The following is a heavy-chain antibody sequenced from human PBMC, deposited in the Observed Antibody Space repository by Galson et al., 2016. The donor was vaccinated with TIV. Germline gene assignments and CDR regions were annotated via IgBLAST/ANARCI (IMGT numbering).Heavy chain of an antibody. CDR3: ASGVVAHTYYFYGMDV. CDR1: GFTFDSYT. CDR2: ISHDGNNK. D-gene: IGHD2-15*01. V-gene: IGHV3-30-3*01. Sequence: SLRLSCAASGFTFDSYTFHWVRQTPGKGLEWVAIISHDGNNKDFADSVQGRFTISRDSSKSTVFLQMNGLRRDDSAVYYCASGVVAHTYYFYGMDVWGQGTTVTVSS. J-gene: IGHJ6*02.